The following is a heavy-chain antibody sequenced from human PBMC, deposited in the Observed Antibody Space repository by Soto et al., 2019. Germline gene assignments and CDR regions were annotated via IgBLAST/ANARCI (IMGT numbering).Heavy chain of an antibody. D-gene: IGHD1-20*01. CDR2: IIPLHNTS. CDR1: GGAFTNYS. Sequence: GASVQVSCKVSGGAFTNYSLNWVRHAPGQGLEWLGGIIPLHNTSNYSLKLLGRGSVTADISSNTVYMHLSGVRSDDTATYYCAIWSNWNPLYYRGMDVWGQGTTVTVS. V-gene: IGHV1-69*08. J-gene: IGHJ6*02. CDR3: AIWSNWNPLYYRGMDV.